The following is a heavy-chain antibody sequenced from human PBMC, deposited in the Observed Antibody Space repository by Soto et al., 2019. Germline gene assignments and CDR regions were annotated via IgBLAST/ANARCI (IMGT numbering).Heavy chain of an antibody. CDR1: GGSISSSSYY. CDR3: ARVIGIVGATGWFDP. J-gene: IGHJ5*02. Sequence: PSETLSLTCTVSGGSISSSSYYWGWIRQPPGKGLEWIGSIYYSGSTYYNPSLKSRVTISVDTSKNQFSLKLSSVTAADTAVYYCARVIGIVGATGWFDPWGQGTLVTVSS. D-gene: IGHD1-26*01. CDR2: IYYSGST. V-gene: IGHV4-39*01.